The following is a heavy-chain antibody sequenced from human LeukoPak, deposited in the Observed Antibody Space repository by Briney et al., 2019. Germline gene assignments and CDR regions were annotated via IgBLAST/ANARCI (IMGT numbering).Heavy chain of an antibody. CDR1: GFTFSDYS. Sequence: PGGSLRLSCAASGFTFSDYSMNWVRQAPGKGLEWISYIGIDSGNTNYADSVKGRFTISGDKAKNSLYLQMNSLRVEDTAVYYCARDERVPAATDYWGQGTLVTVSS. J-gene: IGHJ4*02. CDR2: IGIDSGNT. CDR3: ARDERVPAATDY. D-gene: IGHD2-2*01. V-gene: IGHV3-48*01.